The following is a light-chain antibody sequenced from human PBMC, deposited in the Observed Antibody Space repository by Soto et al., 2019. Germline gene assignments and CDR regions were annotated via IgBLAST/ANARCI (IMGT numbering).Light chain of an antibody. Sequence: DIEMTQSPSSLSASVGDRVIITCRASQDIRNYLNWYQEKPGRAPKLLIYDTSNLQTGVPSRFSGSGSGTDFAFTISSLQPEDIATYYCQQHKSAPLTFGGGTRLDIK. V-gene: IGKV1-33*01. J-gene: IGKJ4*01. CDR1: QDIRNY. CDR3: QQHKSAPLT. CDR2: DTS.